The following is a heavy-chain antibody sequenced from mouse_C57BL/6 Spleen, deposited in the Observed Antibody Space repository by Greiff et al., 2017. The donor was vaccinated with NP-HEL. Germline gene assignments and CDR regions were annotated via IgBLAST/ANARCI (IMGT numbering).Heavy chain of an antibody. V-gene: IGHV5-17*01. J-gene: IGHJ4*01. CDR2: ISSGSSTI. CDR1: GFTFSDYG. D-gene: IGHD2-1*01. Sequence: VESGGGLVKPGGSLKLSCAASGFTFSDYGMHWVRQAPEKGLEWVAYISSGSSTIYYADTVKGRFTISRDNAKNTLFLQMTSLRSEDTAMYYCARDGNYVSYAMDYWGQGTSVTVSS. CDR3: ARDGNYVSYAMDY.